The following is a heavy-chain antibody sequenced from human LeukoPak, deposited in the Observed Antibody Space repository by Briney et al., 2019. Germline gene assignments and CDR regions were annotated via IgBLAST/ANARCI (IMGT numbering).Heavy chain of an antibody. D-gene: IGHD4-17*01. CDR3: ARDHDYAFDY. Sequence: PGGSLRLSCAVSGFTFSSYGMSWVRQAPGKGPEWVSVISGSGGSTYYADSVKGRFTISRDNSKNTLDLQMNSLRAEDTAVYYCARDHDYAFDYWGQGALVTVSS. CDR1: GFTFSSYG. J-gene: IGHJ4*02. CDR2: ISGSGGST. V-gene: IGHV3-23*01.